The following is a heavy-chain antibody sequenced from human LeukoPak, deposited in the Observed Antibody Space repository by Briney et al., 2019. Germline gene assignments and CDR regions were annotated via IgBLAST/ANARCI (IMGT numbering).Heavy chain of an antibody. Sequence: GGSLRLSCTASGFTFSSYWMNWVRQAPGTGLEWVANINQDGTTKYYLDSVKGRFTISRDNAKNSLYLQMNSHRAEETAVYYCARGLTTTPNYFDPWGQGTLVTVSS. CDR1: GFTFSSYW. V-gene: IGHV3-7*01. J-gene: IGHJ5*02. CDR3: ARGLTTTPNYFDP. D-gene: IGHD4-17*01. CDR2: INQDGTTK.